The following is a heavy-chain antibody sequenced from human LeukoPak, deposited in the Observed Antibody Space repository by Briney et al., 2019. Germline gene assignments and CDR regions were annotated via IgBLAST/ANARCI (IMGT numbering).Heavy chain of an antibody. V-gene: IGHV3-33*01. D-gene: IGHD3-22*01. CDR1: GFTFSSYG. CDR2: IWYDGGNK. Sequence: GGSLRLSCAASGFTFSSYGMHWVRQAPGKGLEWVAVIWYDGGNKYYADSVKGRFTIYRDNSKNKLYLQMNSLRAEDTAVYYCARGAGHYYDSSGYHYWGQGTLVTVSS. CDR3: ARGAGHYYDSSGYHY. J-gene: IGHJ4*02.